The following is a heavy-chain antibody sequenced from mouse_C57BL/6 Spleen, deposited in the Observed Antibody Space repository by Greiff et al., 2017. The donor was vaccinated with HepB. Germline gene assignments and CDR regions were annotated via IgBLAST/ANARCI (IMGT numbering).Heavy chain of an antibody. CDR3: ARDGGYGYDWYFDV. J-gene: IGHJ1*03. V-gene: IGHV5-16*01. CDR2: INYDGSST. CDR1: GFTFSDYY. Sequence: MLVESEGGLVQPGSSMKLSCTASGFTFSDYYMAWVRQVPEKGLEWVANINYDGSSTYYLDSLKSRFIISRDNAKNILYLQMSSLKSEDTATYYCARDGGYGYDWYFDVWGTGTTVTVSS. D-gene: IGHD2-2*01.